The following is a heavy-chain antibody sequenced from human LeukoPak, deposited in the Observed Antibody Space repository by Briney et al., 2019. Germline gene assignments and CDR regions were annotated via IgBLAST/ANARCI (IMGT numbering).Heavy chain of an antibody. CDR3: IGSGNYYRVFDY. V-gene: IGHV3-49*04. Sequence: GGSLRLSCTASGFTFGDYALRWVGQAPGKGLEGVGVIRSKGYGGTTQYAACGKGRFNSSREESKSIAYLQMNSLKTEDTAVYYCIGSGNYYRVFDYWGQGTLVTVSS. J-gene: IGHJ4*02. CDR1: GFTFGDYA. D-gene: IGHD3-10*01. CDR2: IRSKGYGGTT.